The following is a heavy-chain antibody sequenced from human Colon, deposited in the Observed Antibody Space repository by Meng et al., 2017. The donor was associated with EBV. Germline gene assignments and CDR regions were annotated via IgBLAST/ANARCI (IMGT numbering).Heavy chain of an antibody. CDR3: ARRGPSGNFSP. J-gene: IGHJ5*02. CDR2: IDHRGNT. CDR1: GGSFRDYY. V-gene: IGHV4-34*01. Sequence: VQQQQGGAGLLKPWQTLSRSGAVYGGSFRDYYWTWIRHPPGKGLEWIGEIDHRGNTKYNPSLKSRVTISLDTSKKQFSLKVSSVTAADSAVYYCARRGPSGNFSPWSQGALVTVSS. D-gene: IGHD3-10*01.